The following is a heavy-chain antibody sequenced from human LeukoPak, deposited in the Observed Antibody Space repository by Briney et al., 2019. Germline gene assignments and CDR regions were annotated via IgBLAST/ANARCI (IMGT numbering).Heavy chain of an antibody. CDR1: GFTFSSYA. Sequence: GGSLRLSCAASGFTFSSYAMSWVHQAPGKGLEWVSSISSSSSYIYYADSVKGRFTISRDNAKNSLYLQMNSLRAEDTAVYYCARDNWFDPWGQGTLVTVSS. CDR2: ISSSSSYI. J-gene: IGHJ5*02. CDR3: ARDNWFDP. V-gene: IGHV3-21*01.